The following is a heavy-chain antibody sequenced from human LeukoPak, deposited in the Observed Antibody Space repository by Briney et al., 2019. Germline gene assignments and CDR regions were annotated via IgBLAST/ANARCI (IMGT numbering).Heavy chain of an antibody. D-gene: IGHD6-13*01. V-gene: IGHV3-11*01. CDR1: GFTFSDYY. CDR3: ANFYSSGWYYFDY. J-gene: IGHJ4*02. Sequence: SGGSLRLSCAVSGFTFSDYYMSWIRQAPGKGLEWVSYISSGGSTISHADSVKGRFTISRDNAENSLYLQMNSLRAEDTAVYYCANFYSSGWYYFDYWGQGTLVTVSS. CDR2: ISSGGSTI.